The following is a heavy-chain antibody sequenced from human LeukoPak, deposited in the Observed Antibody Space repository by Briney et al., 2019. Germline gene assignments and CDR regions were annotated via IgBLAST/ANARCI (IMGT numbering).Heavy chain of an antibody. J-gene: IGHJ3*02. V-gene: IGHV1-46*01. D-gene: IGHD3-22*01. Sequence: ASVKVSCKASGYTFTSYYMHWVRQAPGQGLEWMGIINPSGGSTSYAQKFQGRVTMTRDTSTSTVYMELSSLRSEDTAVYYCARVHPSTMIVGEAFDIWGQGTMVTVSS. CDR2: INPSGGST. CDR1: GYTFTSYY. CDR3: ARVHPSTMIVGEAFDI.